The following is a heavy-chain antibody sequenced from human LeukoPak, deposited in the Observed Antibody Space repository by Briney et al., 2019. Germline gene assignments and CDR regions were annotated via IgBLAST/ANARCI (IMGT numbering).Heavy chain of an antibody. CDR2: INHSGST. V-gene: IGHV4-34*01. CDR1: GGSFSGYY. J-gene: IGHJ4*02. CDR3: ARGYGYSIEFYFDY. D-gene: IGHD4-17*01. Sequence: SETLSLTCAVYGGSFSGYYWSWIRQPPGKGLKWIGEINHSGSTNYNPSLKSRVTISVDTSKNQFSMKLSSVTAAHPAVYYCARGYGYSIEFYFDYWGQGTLVTVSS.